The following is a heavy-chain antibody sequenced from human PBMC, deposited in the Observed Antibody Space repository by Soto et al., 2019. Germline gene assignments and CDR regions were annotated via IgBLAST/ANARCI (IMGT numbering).Heavy chain of an antibody. CDR2: TNVGNGNT. D-gene: IGHD6-19*01. Sequence: QVQLVQSGAEVKKPGASVKVSCKASGYTFSSYAMHWVRQAPGQGLEGMGWTNVGNGNTKYSQKFQGRVTITRDTSASTAYMELSSLRSEDTAVYYCARGDNEDSSGWYGRANWFDPWGQGTLVTVSS. CDR1: GYTFSSYA. J-gene: IGHJ5*02. CDR3: ARGDNEDSSGWYGRANWFDP. V-gene: IGHV1-3*01.